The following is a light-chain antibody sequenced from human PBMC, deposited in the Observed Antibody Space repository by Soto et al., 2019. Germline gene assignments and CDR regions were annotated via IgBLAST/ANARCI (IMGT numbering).Light chain of an antibody. V-gene: IGKV1-33*01. CDR3: QQYDNLPLT. CDR1: QDIKKY. Sequence: EIQMTQSPSSLSASVGDRVTITCQASQDIKKYLNWYQQTPGKAPKLLIYGASSLQIGVPSRFSAGGSGTDFTFTISGLQPEDIATYFCQQYDNLPLTVGGGTKVEI. CDR2: GAS. J-gene: IGKJ4*01.